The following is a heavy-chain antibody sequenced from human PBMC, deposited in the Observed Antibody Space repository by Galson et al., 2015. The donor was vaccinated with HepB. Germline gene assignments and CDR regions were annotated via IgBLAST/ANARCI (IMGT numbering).Heavy chain of an antibody. D-gene: IGHD6-13*01. Sequence: SLRLSCAASGFTFSSYGMHWVRQAPGKGLGWVAVIWYDGSNKYYADSVKGRFIISRDNPKDTLFLQLNSLRAEDTAVYYCVKTAGGTPFYYYYYGMDVWGQGTTVTVSS. CDR3: VKTAGGTPFYYYYYGMDV. CDR1: GFTFSSYG. CDR2: IWYDGSNK. J-gene: IGHJ6*02. V-gene: IGHV3-33*03.